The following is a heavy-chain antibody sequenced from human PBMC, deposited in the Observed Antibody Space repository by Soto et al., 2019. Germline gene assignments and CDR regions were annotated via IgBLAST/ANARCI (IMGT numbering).Heavy chain of an antibody. D-gene: IGHD6-19*01. J-gene: IGHJ4*02. CDR1: GDSVSSPYY. V-gene: IGHV4-4*02. Sequence: QVQLQESGPGLVKPSGTLSLTCAVSGDSVSSPYYWCWVRQPPGKGLEWIGEVFHTGTTSYNPYRRSRVTISMDKSNNQFSLDLSSVTAADTAVYYCARSAGWYAVHSWGPGTLVIVSS. CDR3: ARSAGWYAVHS. CDR2: VFHTGTT.